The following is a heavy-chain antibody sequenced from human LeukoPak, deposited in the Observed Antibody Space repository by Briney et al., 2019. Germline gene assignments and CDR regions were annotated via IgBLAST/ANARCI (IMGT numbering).Heavy chain of an antibody. Sequence: SETLSLTCTVSGGSISSYYWSWIRQPPGKGLEWIGYIYYGGGTNYSPSLRSRVNILLDTSKKQVSLRLTSVTAADTAVYYCAREVGSSPDYWGQGTLVTVSS. CDR1: GGSISSYY. CDR2: IYYGGGT. CDR3: AREVGSSPDY. V-gene: IGHV4-59*01. J-gene: IGHJ4*02. D-gene: IGHD6-6*01.